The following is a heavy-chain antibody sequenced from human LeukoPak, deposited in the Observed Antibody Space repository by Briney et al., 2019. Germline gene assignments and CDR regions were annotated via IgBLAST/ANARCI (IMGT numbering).Heavy chain of an antibody. CDR1: GGSISSSSYY. Sequence: SDTLSLPCTVSGGSISSSSYYWTWIRQPPGKGLDWIGYVYYSGRTSYNASLKSRVTTSVDTSKNQFFLKLSSVTAADTAVYYCARHMSVTYDAFDIWGQGTMVTVSS. CDR2: VYYSGRT. V-gene: IGHV4-61*05. D-gene: IGHD2-21*02. J-gene: IGHJ3*02. CDR3: ARHMSVTYDAFDI.